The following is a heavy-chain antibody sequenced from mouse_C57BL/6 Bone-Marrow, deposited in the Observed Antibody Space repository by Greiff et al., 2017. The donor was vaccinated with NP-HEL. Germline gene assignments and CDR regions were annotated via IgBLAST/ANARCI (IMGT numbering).Heavy chain of an antibody. CDR1: GFTFSSYA. D-gene: IGHD1-1*01. CDR2: ISDGGSYT. V-gene: IGHV5-4*01. J-gene: IGHJ2*01. Sequence: EVQVVESGGGLVKPGGSLKLSCAASGFTFSSYAMSWVRQTPEKRLEWVATISDGGSYTYYPDNVKGRFTISRDNAKNNLYLQMSHLKSEDTAMYYCARVVYYYGSSYDCDYWGQGTTLTVSS. CDR3: ARVVYYYGSSYDCDY.